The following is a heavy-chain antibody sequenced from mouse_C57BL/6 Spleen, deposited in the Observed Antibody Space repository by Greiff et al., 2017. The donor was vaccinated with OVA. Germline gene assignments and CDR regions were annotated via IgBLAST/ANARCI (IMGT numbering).Heavy chain of an antibody. CDR2: IYPGSGNT. J-gene: IGHJ2*01. V-gene: IGHV1-66*01. D-gene: IGHD1-1*01. CDR3: ARGDYYGSSLYYFDY. CDR1: GYSFTSYY. Sequence: VQLQQSGPELVKPGASVKISCKASGYSFTSYYIHWVKQRPGQGLEWIGWIYPGSGNTKYNEKFKGKATLTADTSSSTAYMQLSSLTSEDSAVYYCARGDYYGSSLYYFDYWDQGTTLTVSS.